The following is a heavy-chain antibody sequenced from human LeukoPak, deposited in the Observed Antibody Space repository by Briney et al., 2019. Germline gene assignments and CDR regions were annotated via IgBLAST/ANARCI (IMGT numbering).Heavy chain of an antibody. D-gene: IGHD3-10*01. CDR1: GYTLTELS. J-gene: IGHJ3*02. CDR3: ATRMVRGVITPDAFDI. V-gene: IGHV1-24*01. CDR2: FDPEDGET. Sequence: ASVKVSCKVSGYTLTELSMHWVRQAPGKGLEWMGGFDPEDGETIYAQKFQGRVTTTEDTSTDTAYMELSSLRSEDTAVYYCATRMVRGVITPDAFDIWGQGTMVTVSS.